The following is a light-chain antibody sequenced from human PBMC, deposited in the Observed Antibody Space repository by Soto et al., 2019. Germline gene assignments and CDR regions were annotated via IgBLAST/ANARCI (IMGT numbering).Light chain of an antibody. Sequence: QSVLTQPPSASGTPGQRVTISCSASTSSIGSKGVNWYQQVPGTAPKLLMYVNSHRPSGVPDRFSGSKPGTSASLAISGLQSEDEADYYCSAWDDSLDGVVFGGGTKPTVL. CDR2: VNS. CDR1: TSSIGSKG. CDR3: SAWDDSLDGVV. J-gene: IGLJ2*01. V-gene: IGLV1-44*01.